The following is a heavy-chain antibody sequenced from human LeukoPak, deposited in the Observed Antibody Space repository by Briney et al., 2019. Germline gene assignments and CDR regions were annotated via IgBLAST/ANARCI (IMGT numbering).Heavy chain of an antibody. CDR3: ARGMTTVTKGWFDP. CDR1: GYTFTSYG. D-gene: IGHD4-17*01. CDR2: INPDSGGT. J-gene: IGHJ5*02. V-gene: IGHV1-2*02. Sequence: GASVKVSCKASGYTFTSYGISWVRQAPGQGLEWMGWINPDSGGTNYAQKFQGRVTMTRDTSISTAYMELSRLRSDDTAVYYCARGMTTVTKGWFDPWGQGTLVTVSS.